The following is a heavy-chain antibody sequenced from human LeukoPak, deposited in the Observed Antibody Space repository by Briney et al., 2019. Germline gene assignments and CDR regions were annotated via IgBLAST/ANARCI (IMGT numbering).Heavy chain of an antibody. Sequence: PSETLSLTCTVSGGSIGSYYWSWIRQPPGKGLEWIGYIYYSGSTNYNPSLKSRVTISVDTSKNQFSLKLSSVTAADTAVYYCARDHIDRNWFDPWGQGTLVTVSS. CDR1: GGSIGSYY. V-gene: IGHV4-59*01. J-gene: IGHJ5*02. CDR2: IYYSGST. CDR3: ARDHIDRNWFDP.